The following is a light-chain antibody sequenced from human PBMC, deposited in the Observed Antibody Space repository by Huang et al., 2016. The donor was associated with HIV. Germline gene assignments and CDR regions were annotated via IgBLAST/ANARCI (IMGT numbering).Light chain of an antibody. CDR2: GAS. CDR1: QAISNY. CDR3: QQYDSAPRT. V-gene: IGKV1-27*01. J-gene: IGKJ1*01. Sequence: DIQMTQSPPSLSAFLGDSVTITCRASQAISNYLDWYQLTPGKVPKRLSYGASTLQSGVTSRFSGSGSGTDFTLTISSRQPEDVAVYFCQQYDSAPRTFGQGTRVEIK.